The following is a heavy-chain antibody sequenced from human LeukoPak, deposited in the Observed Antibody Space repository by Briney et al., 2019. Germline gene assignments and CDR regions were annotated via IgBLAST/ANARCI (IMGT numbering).Heavy chain of an antibody. J-gene: IGHJ3*02. CDR2: IYSGGST. Sequence: PGGSLRLSCAASGVTVSSNYMSWVRQAPGKGLEWVSVIYSGGSTYYADSVKGRFTISRDNSKNTLYLQMGSLRAEDMAVYYCARDGAQLLAFDIWGQGTMVTVSS. D-gene: IGHD2-2*01. V-gene: IGHV3-53*05. CDR3: ARDGAQLLAFDI. CDR1: GVTVSSNY.